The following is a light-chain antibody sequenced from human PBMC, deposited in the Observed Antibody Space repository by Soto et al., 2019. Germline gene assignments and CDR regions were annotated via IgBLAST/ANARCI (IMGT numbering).Light chain of an antibody. J-gene: IGLJ3*02. V-gene: IGLV4-60*02. CDR3: ETWDSNNWW. CDR1: SGHSSYI. Sequence: QSVLTQSSSASASLGSSVKLTCTLSSGHSSYIIAWHQQQPGKAPRYLMKLEGRGSYNKGSGVPDRFSGSSSGADRYLTISNLQFEDEADYYCETWDSNNWWFGGGTQLTVL. CDR2: LEGRGSY.